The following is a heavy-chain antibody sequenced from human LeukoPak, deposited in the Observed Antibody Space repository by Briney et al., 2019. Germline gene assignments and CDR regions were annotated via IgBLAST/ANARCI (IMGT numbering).Heavy chain of an antibody. Sequence: SETLSLTCAVYGGSFSVYYWSWIRQPPGKGLEWIGEINHSGSTNYNPSLKSRVTISVDTSKSQFSLKLTSVTAADTAVYYCARARYDSGGRYYFDIWGQGTLVTVSS. CDR1: GGSFSVYY. J-gene: IGHJ4*02. D-gene: IGHD3-22*01. V-gene: IGHV4-34*01. CDR3: ARARYDSGGRYYFDI. CDR2: INHSGST.